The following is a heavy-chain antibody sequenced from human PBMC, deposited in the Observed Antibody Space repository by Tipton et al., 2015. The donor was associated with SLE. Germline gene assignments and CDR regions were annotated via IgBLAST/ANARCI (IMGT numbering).Heavy chain of an antibody. V-gene: IGHV3-23*01. CDR1: GFTFSSYA. D-gene: IGHD1-1*01. CDR3: ARNRGTLDHAFDM. Sequence: SLRLSCAASGFTFSSYAMTWVRQAPGKGLEWVSGISGTGGSTYYADSVKGRFTISREDAKNSLSLQMNSLRAGDTAMYYCARNRGTLDHAFDMWGQGIMVTVSS. J-gene: IGHJ3*02. CDR2: ISGTGGST.